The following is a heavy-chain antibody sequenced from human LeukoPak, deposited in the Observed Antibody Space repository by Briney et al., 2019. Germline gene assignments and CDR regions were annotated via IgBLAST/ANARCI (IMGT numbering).Heavy chain of an antibody. D-gene: IGHD1-1*01. CDR1: GGSISSNNW. Sequence: SETLSLTCAVSGGSISSNNWWGWVRQPPGKGLEWIGEIYHSGSPNYNPSLKSRVTISVDKSRNHFSLNLSSVTAADTAVYYCARVNINNWHSCDYWGQGTLVTVS. J-gene: IGHJ4*02. CDR3: ARVNINNWHSCDY. CDR2: IYHSGSP. V-gene: IGHV4-4*02.